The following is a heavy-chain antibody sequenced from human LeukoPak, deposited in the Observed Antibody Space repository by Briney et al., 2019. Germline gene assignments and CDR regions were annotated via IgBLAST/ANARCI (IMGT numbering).Heavy chain of an antibody. CDR3: ARGYSNQHYYYYYYMDV. V-gene: IGHV4-39*07. CDR2: IYYSGST. Sequence: PSETLSLTCTVSGGSISSSSYYWGWIRQPPGKGLEWIGSIYYSGSTYYNPSLKSRVTISVDTSKNQFSLKLSSVTAADTAVYYCARGYSNQHYYYYYYMDVWGKGTTVTVSS. CDR1: GGSISSSSYY. D-gene: IGHD4-11*01. J-gene: IGHJ6*03.